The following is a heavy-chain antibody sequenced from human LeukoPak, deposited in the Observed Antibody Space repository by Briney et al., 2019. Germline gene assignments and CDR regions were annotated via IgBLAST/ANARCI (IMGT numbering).Heavy chain of an antibody. Sequence: SGGSLRLSCAASGFTFSSYAMHWVRQAPGKGLEWVAVISYDGSNKYYADSVKGRFTISRDNSKNTLYLQMNSLRAEDTAVYYCARDQYTIVATIAGLDYWGQGTLVTVSS. CDR2: ISYDGSNK. CDR1: GFTFSSYA. CDR3: ARDQYTIVATIAGLDY. V-gene: IGHV3-30-3*01. J-gene: IGHJ4*02. D-gene: IGHD5-12*01.